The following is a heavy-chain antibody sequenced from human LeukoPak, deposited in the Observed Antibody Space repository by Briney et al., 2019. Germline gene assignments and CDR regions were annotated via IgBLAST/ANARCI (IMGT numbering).Heavy chain of an antibody. D-gene: IGHD6-19*01. Sequence: PGGSLRLSCAVSGSTFSSYWMHWVRQGPGKGLVWVSRISSDESSTSYADSVKGRFTISRDNAKNTLYLHMNSLRAEDTAVYYCARTIAGAGSYYGGTGFDYWGQGTLVTVSS. CDR3: ARTIAGAGSYYGGTGFDY. CDR1: GSTFSSYW. V-gene: IGHV3-74*01. CDR2: ISSDESST. J-gene: IGHJ4*02.